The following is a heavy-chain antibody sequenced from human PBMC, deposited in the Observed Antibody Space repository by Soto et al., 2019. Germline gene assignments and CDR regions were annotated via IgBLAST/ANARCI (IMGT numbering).Heavy chain of an antibody. D-gene: IGHD1-26*01. V-gene: IGHV1-69*01. CDR3: ARDGGRHSGGIDY. CDR2: IIPIFGTT. J-gene: IGHJ4*02. CDR1: GGTFSSYS. Sequence: QVQLVQSGAEVKKPGSSVKVSCKASGGTFSSYSINWVRQAPGQGLEWMGEIIPIFGTTNYAQKFQGRVTITADESTSTAYMELSSLRSEDTAVYYCARDGGRHSGGIDYWGQGNLVTVSS.